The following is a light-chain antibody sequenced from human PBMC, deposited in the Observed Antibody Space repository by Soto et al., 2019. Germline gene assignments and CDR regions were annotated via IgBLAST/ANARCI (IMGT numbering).Light chain of an antibody. J-gene: IGKJ1*01. Sequence: DFEMTQSPLSLPVTAGEPASISCRSSQSLLHSSGYNYLDWYLQKPGQSPQLLIFGTSNRAPGIPDRLSGSGSGTDFTLTISRLEPDDFAVYYCQHYGDSSWTFGQGTKVDIK. V-gene: IGKV2-28*01. CDR1: QSLLHSSGYNY. CDR3: QHYGDSSWT. CDR2: GTS.